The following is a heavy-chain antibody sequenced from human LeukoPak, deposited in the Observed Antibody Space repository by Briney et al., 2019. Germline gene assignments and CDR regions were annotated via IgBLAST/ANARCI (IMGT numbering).Heavy chain of an antibody. CDR3: ARSQWLGLSPFSRDFDY. V-gene: IGHV1-2*02. Sequence: ASVKVSCKASGYTFTCYYMHWVRQAPGQGLEWMGWINPNSGGTNYAQKFQGRVTMTRDTSISTAYMELSRLRSDDTAVYYCARSQWLGLSPFSRDFDYWGQGTLVTVSS. CDR2: INPNSGGT. J-gene: IGHJ4*02. D-gene: IGHD6-19*01. CDR1: GYTFTCYY.